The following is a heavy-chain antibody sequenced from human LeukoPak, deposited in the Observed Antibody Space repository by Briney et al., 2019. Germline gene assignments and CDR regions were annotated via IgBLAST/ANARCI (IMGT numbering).Heavy chain of an antibody. Sequence: PGGSLRLSCAASGFTISSYSMNWVRQAPGKGLEWVSSISSSSSYIYYADSVKGRFTVSRDNAKKSLYLQMNSLRAEDTAVYYCARTGSKGDDAFDIWGQGTMVTVSS. D-gene: IGHD1-1*01. CDR2: ISSSSSYI. CDR1: GFTISSYS. CDR3: ARTGSKGDDAFDI. J-gene: IGHJ3*02. V-gene: IGHV3-21*01.